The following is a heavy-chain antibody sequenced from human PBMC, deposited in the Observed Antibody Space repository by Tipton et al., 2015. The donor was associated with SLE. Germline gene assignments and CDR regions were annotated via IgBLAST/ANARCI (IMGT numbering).Heavy chain of an antibody. CDR3: ARCSRKRLGLYYYYMDV. CDR1: GGSISSHY. Sequence: GLVKPSETLSLTCTVSGGSISSHYWSWIRQPPGKGLEWIGYVYYSGSTSYNPSLKSRVTISVDTSKNQFSLKLSSVTAADTAVYYCARCSRKRLGLYYYYMDVWGKGTTVTVSS. D-gene: IGHD1-26*01. J-gene: IGHJ6*03. V-gene: IGHV4-59*11. CDR2: VYYSGST.